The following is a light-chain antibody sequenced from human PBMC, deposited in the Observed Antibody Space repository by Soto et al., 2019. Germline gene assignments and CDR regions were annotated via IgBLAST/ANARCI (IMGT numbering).Light chain of an antibody. J-gene: IGLJ2*01. V-gene: IGLV2-14*01. CDR3: TSYASGSSHVV. CDR2: DVN. CDR1: SSDIGGYDY. Sequence: QSVLTQPASVSGSPGQSITLSCTGTSSDIGGYDYVSWYQRHPGKAHKLIIYDVNNRPSGVSNRFSGSKSGNTASLTISGLQAEDDADYYCTSYASGSSHVVFGGGTKLPVL.